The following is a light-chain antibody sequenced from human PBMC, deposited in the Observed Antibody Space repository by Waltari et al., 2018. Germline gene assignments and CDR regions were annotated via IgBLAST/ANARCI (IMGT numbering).Light chain of an antibody. CDR3: QQYDGYPFT. CDR2: GAS. Sequence: DIQMTQSPSSLSASVGDRVTITCRASQYIKNHLAWFPQRPGKAPKSLIYGASTLQSGVPAKFSGSGSGTHFTLTITDLQPDDFATYFCQQYDGYPFTFGPGTTVDVK. J-gene: IGKJ3*01. V-gene: IGKV1-16*02. CDR1: QYIKNH.